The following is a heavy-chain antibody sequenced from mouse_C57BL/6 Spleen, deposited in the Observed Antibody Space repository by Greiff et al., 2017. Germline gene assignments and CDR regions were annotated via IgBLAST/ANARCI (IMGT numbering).Heavy chain of an antibody. CDR2: IDPSDSYT. CDR3: ARGSDYARFAY. CDR1: GYTFTSYW. V-gene: IGHV1-59*01. Sequence: VQLQQPGAELVRPGTSVKLSCKASGYTFTSYWMHWVKQRPGQGLEWIGVIDPSDSYTNYNQKFKGKATLTVDTSSSTAYMQLSSLTSEDSAVYYCARGSDYARFAYGGQGTLVTVSA. D-gene: IGHD2-4*01. J-gene: IGHJ3*01.